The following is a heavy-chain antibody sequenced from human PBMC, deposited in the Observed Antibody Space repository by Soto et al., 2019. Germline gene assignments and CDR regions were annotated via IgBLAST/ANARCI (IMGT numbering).Heavy chain of an antibody. Sequence: QMQLVQSGPEVKQPGTSVKVSCKASGFTFTSSAVQWVRQARGQRLEWIGWIVVGSGNTNYAQKFQERVTITRDMSTSTAYMELSSLRSEDTAVYYCAAEYCSGGSCYYYYGMDVWGQGTTVTVSS. J-gene: IGHJ6*02. CDR2: IVVGSGNT. CDR3: AAEYCSGGSCYYYYGMDV. CDR1: GFTFTSSA. V-gene: IGHV1-58*01. D-gene: IGHD2-15*01.